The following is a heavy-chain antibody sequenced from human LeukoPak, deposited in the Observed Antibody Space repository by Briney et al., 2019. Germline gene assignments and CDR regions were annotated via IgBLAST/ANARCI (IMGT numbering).Heavy chain of an antibody. Sequence: GGSLRLSCAASGFTFSSYGMHWVRQAPGKGLEWVSAISGSGGSTYYADSVKGRFTISRDNSKNTLYLQMNSLRAEDTAVYYCANLLGGDRGDYWGQGTLVTVSS. V-gene: IGHV3-23*01. J-gene: IGHJ4*02. CDR2: ISGSGGST. D-gene: IGHD2-21*02. CDR3: ANLLGGDRGDY. CDR1: GFTFSSYG.